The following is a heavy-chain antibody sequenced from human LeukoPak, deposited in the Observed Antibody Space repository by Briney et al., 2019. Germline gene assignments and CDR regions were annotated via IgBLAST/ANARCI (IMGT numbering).Heavy chain of an antibody. CDR1: GFTFRSYG. Sequence: PGGSLSLSCAVSGFTFRSYGMHWVRQAPGKGLEWVAVISYDGSIKYYAESVKGRFTISRDTSKNTLSLQMNSLRAEDTAAYYCAKIAEPYAVAILGAFDIWGQGTMVTVSS. CDR3: AKIAEPYAVAILGAFDI. V-gene: IGHV3-30*18. D-gene: IGHD1-14*01. CDR2: ISYDGSIK. J-gene: IGHJ3*02.